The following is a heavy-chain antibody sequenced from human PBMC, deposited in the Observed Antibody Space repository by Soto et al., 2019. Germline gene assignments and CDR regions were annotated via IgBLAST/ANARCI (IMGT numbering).Heavy chain of an antibody. CDR3: ARHGGDVVVGRG. CDR2: ISTTGVT. V-gene: IGHV4-4*08. Sequence: QVQLQESGPGLVKPSETLSLICTVSGGSLGDYYWTWIRQPPGKGLAWLGYISTTGVTNYNSSLTSRRTMSIDASKNQFSLTLSSVTAADTAIYFCARHGGDVVVGRGWGQGTQVTVSS. D-gene: IGHD2-21*01. CDR1: GGSLGDYY. J-gene: IGHJ4*02.